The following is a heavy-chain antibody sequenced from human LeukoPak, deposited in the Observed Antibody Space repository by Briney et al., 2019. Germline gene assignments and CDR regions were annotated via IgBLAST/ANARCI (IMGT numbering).Heavy chain of an antibody. Sequence: ASVRVSCMASGYTFTSYAISWVRPAPGQGLEWMVWISAYNVNTNYAQKFQSRVTITTETSTSTAYMELRSMRFDEKAVYYCARGYSSNWLQFAPWGQGTLVTVSS. CDR1: GYTFTSYA. CDR3: ARGYSSNWLQFAP. CDR2: ISAYNVNT. D-gene: IGHD6-13*01. J-gene: IGHJ5*02. V-gene: IGHV1-18*01.